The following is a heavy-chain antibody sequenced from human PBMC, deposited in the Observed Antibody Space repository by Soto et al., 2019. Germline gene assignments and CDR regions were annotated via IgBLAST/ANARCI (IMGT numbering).Heavy chain of an antibody. V-gene: IGHV1-18*04. CDR1: VYTFTSYG. Sequence: SVKVSCNASVYTFTSYGISLVRQAPGQGLEWMGWISAYNGNTNYAQKLQGRVTMTTDTSTSTAYMELRSLRSDDTAVYYCARVYYDLWSSYGAEYYGMDGWGQGTTVTVSS. J-gene: IGHJ6*02. CDR2: ISAYNGNT. CDR3: ARVYYDLWSSYGAEYYGMDG. D-gene: IGHD3-3*01.